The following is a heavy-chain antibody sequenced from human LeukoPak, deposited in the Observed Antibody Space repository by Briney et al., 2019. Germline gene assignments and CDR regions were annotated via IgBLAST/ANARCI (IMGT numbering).Heavy chain of an antibody. CDR1: GGSISSSY. J-gene: IGHJ3*02. CDR2: IYTSGST. CDR3: ASSAVDAFDI. V-gene: IGHV4-4*07. Sequence: SETLSLTCTVSGGSISSSYCSWIRQPAGKGLEWIGRIYTSGSTNYNPSLKSRVTMSVDTSKNQFSLKLSSVTAADTAVYYCASSAVDAFDIWGQGTMVTVSS.